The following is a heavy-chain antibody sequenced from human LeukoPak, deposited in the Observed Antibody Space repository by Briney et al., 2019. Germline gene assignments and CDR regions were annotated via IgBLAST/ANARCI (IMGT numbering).Heavy chain of an antibody. CDR3: AKDLSGHNPTGPFDY. CDR2: IRYDGSNK. D-gene: IGHD1-1*01. Sequence: GGSLRLSCAASGFTFSSYGMHWVRQAPGKGLEWVAFIRYDGSNKYYADSVKGRLTISRDNSKNTLYLQMNSLRAEDTAVYYCAKDLSGHNPTGPFDYWGQGTLVTVSS. J-gene: IGHJ4*02. V-gene: IGHV3-30*02. CDR1: GFTFSSYG.